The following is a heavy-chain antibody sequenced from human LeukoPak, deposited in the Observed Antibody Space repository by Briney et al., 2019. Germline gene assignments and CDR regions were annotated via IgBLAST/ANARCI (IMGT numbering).Heavy chain of an antibody. V-gene: IGHV3-9*01. J-gene: IGHJ3*02. Sequence: GGSLRLSCAASGFTFDDYAMHWVRQAPGKGLEWVSGFSWSSGSIGYADSVKGRFTISRDNAKKSLYLQMNSLRAEDTALYYCAKGVVRGIVVVPGACDAFDIWGHGTMVTVSS. D-gene: IGHD2-2*01. CDR3: AKGVVRGIVVVPGACDAFDI. CDR2: FSWSSGSI. CDR1: GFTFDDYA.